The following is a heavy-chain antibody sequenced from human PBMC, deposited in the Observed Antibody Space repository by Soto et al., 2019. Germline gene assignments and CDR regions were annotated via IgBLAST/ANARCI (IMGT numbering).Heavy chain of an antibody. Sequence: ASVKVSCKASGYTFTNYGISWVRQAPGQGLEWMGWINVYNGNTKYAQKIQGRVTMTTDTSTSTAYMELRSLRSDDTAVYYCARGVGSGTYYNQYNWFDPWGQGTLVTVSS. D-gene: IGHD3-10*01. V-gene: IGHV1-18*01. CDR2: INVYNGNT. J-gene: IGHJ5*02. CDR1: GYTFTNYG. CDR3: ARGVGSGTYYNQYNWFDP.